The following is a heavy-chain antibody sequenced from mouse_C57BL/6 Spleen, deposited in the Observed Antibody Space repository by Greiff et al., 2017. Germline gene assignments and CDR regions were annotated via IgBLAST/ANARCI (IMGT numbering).Heavy chain of an antibody. CDR3: ARALDSSMDY. V-gene: IGHV1-82*01. CDR2: IYPGDGDT. J-gene: IGHJ4*01. CDR1: GYAFSSSW. D-gene: IGHD2-4*01. Sequence: LVESGPELVKPGASVKISCKASGYAFSSSWMNWVKQRPGKGLEWIGRIYPGDGDTNYNGKFKGKATLTADKSSSTAYMQLSSLTSEDSAVYFCARALDSSMDYWGQGTSVTVSS.